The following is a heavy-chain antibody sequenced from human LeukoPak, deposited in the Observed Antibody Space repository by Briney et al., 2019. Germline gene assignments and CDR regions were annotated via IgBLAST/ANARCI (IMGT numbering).Heavy chain of an antibody. J-gene: IGHJ4*02. D-gene: IGHD1-26*01. CDR3: ARDVMVGAPEADY. CDR1: GFTFSNYW. V-gene: IGHV3-7*01. CDR2: IKQDGSER. Sequence: GGSLRLSCAASGFTFSNYWMSWVRQAPGKGLEWVANIKQDGSERLYVDSVKGRFTISRDNAKNSLYLQMNSLRVEDTAVFYCARDVMVGAPEADYWGQGTLVTVSS.